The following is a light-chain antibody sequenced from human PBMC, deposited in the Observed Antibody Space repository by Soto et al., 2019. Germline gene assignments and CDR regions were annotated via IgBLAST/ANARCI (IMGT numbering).Light chain of an antibody. CDR3: SSYTSSRTLYV. V-gene: IGLV2-14*01. CDR1: SSDVGGYIY. Sequence: QSALTQPASVSGSPGQSITISCTGTSSDVGGYIYVSWYQQHPGKAPKLMIYEVSNRPSGVSNRFSGSKSGNTASLTISGLQAEDEADYYCSSYTSSRTLYVFGPGTKVTVL. J-gene: IGLJ1*01. CDR2: EVS.